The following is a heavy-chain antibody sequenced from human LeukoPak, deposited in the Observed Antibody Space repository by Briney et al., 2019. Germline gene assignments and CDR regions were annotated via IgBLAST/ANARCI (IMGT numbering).Heavy chain of an antibody. Sequence: PGRSLRLSCAASGLTFSSHAMHWVRQAPGKGLEWVAGVKQDESEKYYVDSVKGRFTTSRDNAKSSLYLQMNALRGEDTAVYYCARLVGDVTTWDCWGQGTLVTVSS. CDR3: ARLVGDVTTWDC. CDR2: VKQDESEK. D-gene: IGHD1-26*01. CDR1: GLTFSSHA. J-gene: IGHJ4*02. V-gene: IGHV3-7*03.